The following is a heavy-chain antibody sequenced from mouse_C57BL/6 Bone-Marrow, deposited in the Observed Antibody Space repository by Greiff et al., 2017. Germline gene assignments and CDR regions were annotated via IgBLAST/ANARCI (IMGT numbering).Heavy chain of an antibody. CDR2: IHPNSGST. V-gene: IGHV1-64*01. D-gene: IGHD3-2*02. CDR3: ARGVSSGLYAMDY. J-gene: IGHJ4*01. Sequence: VQLQQSGAELVKPGASVKLSCKASGYTFTSYWMHWVKQRPGQGLEWIGMIHPNSGSTNYNEKFKSKATLTVDKSSSTAYMQLSSLTSEDSAVYYCARGVSSGLYAMDYWGQGTSVTVSS. CDR1: GYTFTSYW.